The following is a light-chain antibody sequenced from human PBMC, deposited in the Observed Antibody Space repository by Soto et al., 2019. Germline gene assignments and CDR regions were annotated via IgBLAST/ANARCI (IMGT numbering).Light chain of an antibody. V-gene: IGLV1-40*01. CDR2: DNI. J-gene: IGLJ1*01. Sequence: QSVLTQPPSVSGAPGQRVTISCTGSSPDIGAGHDVHWYQQLPGTAPKLLIYDNINRPSGVPDRFSGSKSGTSASLAITGLQAEDEADYYCQSYDSSLSALYVFGTGTKLTVL. CDR3: QSYDSSLSALYV. CDR1: SPDIGAGHD.